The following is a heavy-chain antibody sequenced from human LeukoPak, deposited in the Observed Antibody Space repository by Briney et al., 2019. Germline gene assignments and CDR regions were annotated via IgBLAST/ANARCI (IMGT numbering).Heavy chain of an antibody. CDR2: ISAYNGNT. V-gene: IGHV1-18*01. CDR1: GYTFTSYG. D-gene: IGHD3-10*01. Sequence: ASVKVSCKASGYTFTSYGISWVRQAPGQGLEWMGWISAYNGNTNYAQKLQGRVTMTTDTSTSTAYMELRSLRPDDTAVYYCARDLGYYYGSGSQTLYYYYYGMDVWGQGTTVTVSS. J-gene: IGHJ6*02. CDR3: ARDLGYYYGSGSQTLYYYYYGMDV.